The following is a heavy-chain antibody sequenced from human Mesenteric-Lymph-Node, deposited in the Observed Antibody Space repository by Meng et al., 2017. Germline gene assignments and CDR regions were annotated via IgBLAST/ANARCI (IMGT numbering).Heavy chain of an antibody. J-gene: IGHJ4*02. Sequence: GESLKISCAASGFTFSSYAMHWVRQAPGKGLEWVVVISYDGSNKYYADSVKGRFTISRDNSKNTLYLQMNSLRAEDTAVYYCARDIIAAAGTRSGDYWGQGTLVTVSS. V-gene: IGHV3-30*04. CDR3: ARDIIAAAGTRSGDY. D-gene: IGHD6-13*01. CDR2: ISYDGSNK. CDR1: GFTFSSYA.